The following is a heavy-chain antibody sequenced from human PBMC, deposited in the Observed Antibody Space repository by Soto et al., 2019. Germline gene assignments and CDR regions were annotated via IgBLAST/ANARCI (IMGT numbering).Heavy chain of an antibody. D-gene: IGHD6-13*01. Sequence: PSETLSLTCAVCGGSFSGYYWSWIRQPPGKGLEWIGYIYYSGSTNYNPSLKSRVTISVDTSKNQFSLKLSSVTAADTAVYYCARAPTIAAAFDYWGQGTLVTVSS. CDR2: IYYSGST. CDR3: ARAPTIAAAFDY. V-gene: IGHV4-59*01. CDR1: GGSFSGYY. J-gene: IGHJ4*02.